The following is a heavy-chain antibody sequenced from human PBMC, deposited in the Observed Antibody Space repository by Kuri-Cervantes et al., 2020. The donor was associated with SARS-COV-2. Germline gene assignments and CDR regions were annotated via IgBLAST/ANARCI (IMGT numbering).Heavy chain of an antibody. J-gene: IGHJ3*02. D-gene: IGHD2-2*01. CDR3: ARDGIDIVVGNDAFDI. Sequence: ASVKVSCKASGYTFTGYYMHWVRQAPGQGLEWMGWINPNSGGTNYAQKLQGRVTMTTDTSTSTAYMELRSLGSDDTAVYYCARDGIDIVVGNDAFDIWGQGTMVTVSS. CDR2: INPNSGGT. V-gene: IGHV1-2*02. CDR1: GYTFTGYY.